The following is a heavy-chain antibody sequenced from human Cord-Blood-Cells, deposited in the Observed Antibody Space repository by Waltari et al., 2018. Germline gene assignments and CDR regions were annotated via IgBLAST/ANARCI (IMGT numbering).Heavy chain of an antibody. CDR1: GGSISSGGYY. J-gene: IGHJ2*01. CDR2: IYYSGST. Sequence: QVQLQESGPGLVKPSQTLSLTCTVSGGSISSGGYYWSWIRQHPGKGLEWIGYIYYSGSTYYNPSLKSRVTISVDASKNQFSLKLSSVTAADTAVYYCARGKSGKYQLLPYWYFDLWGRGTLVTVSS. CDR3: ARGKSGKYQLLPYWYFDL. V-gene: IGHV4-31*03. D-gene: IGHD2-2*01.